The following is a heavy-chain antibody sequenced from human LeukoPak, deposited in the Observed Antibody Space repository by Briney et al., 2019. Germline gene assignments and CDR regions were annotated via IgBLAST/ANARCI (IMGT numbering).Heavy chain of an antibody. D-gene: IGHD6-19*01. CDR3: ARGTEGGSGWDLTY. V-gene: IGHV1-2*02. CDR2: INPNSGGT. CDR1: GYTFINFF. Sequence: ASVKVSCKASGYTFINFFMRWVRQAPGQGLEWMGWINPNSGGTNLAQKFQGRVTMTRDTSISTAYMELSSLRSDDTAVYFCARGTEGGSGWDLTYWGQGTLVTVSS. J-gene: IGHJ4*02.